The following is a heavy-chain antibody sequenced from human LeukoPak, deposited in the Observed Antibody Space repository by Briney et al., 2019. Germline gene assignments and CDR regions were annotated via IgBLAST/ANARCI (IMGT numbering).Heavy chain of an antibody. CDR3: ARDRILLWNNYFDY. CDR2: ISSSSSTI. Sequence: GGTLRLSCAASGFTFSDYYMSWIRQAPGKGLEWVSYISSSSSTIYYADSVKGRFTISRDNAKNSLYLQMNSLRAEDTAVYYCARDRILLWNNYFDYWGQGTLVTVSS. D-gene: IGHD5-18*01. CDR1: GFTFSDYY. J-gene: IGHJ4*02. V-gene: IGHV3-11*04.